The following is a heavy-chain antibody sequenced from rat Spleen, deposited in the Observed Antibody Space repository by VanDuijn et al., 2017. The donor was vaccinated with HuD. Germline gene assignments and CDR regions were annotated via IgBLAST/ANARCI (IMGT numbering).Heavy chain of an antibody. CDR1: GFTFNDYW. CDR3: TRDGGY. CDR2: ITNIAGGT. D-gene: IGHD1-11*01. V-gene: IGHV5-31*01. Sequence: EVQLVESGGGLVQPGRSLKLSCVASGFTFNDYWMTWIRQAPGKGLAWGASITNIAGGTYYAGSVKGRFTISRDIANSTLYLRMNSLRSEDTATYYCTRDGGYWGQGVMVTVSS. J-gene: IGHJ2*01.